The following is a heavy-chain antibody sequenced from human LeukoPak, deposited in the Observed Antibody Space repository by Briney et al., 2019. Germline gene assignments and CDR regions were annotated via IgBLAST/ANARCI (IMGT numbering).Heavy chain of an antibody. D-gene: IGHD3-9*01. J-gene: IGHJ4*02. V-gene: IGHV4-39*07. CDR2: IYYSGST. CDR3: ARGPWETGYYGYYFDY. CDR1: SGSISSSSFY. Sequence: SETLSLTCTVSSGSISSSSFYWGWIRQPPGKGLEWIGGIYYSGSTYYNPSLKSRVTISVDTSKNQFSLKLSSVTAADTAVYYCARGPWETGYYGYYFDYWGQGTLVTVSS.